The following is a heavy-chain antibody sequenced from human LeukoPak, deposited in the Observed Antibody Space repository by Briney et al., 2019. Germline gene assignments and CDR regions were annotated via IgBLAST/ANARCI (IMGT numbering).Heavy chain of an antibody. V-gene: IGHV1-2*02. Sequence: ASVKVSCKASGYTFTGCYMHWVRQAPGQGLEWMGWINPNSGGTNYAQKFQGRVTMTRDTSISTAYMELSRLRSDDTAVYYCARGSTSCYCVDIWGQGTMVTVSS. CDR2: INPNSGGT. CDR1: GYTFTGCY. J-gene: IGHJ3*02. D-gene: IGHD2-2*01. CDR3: ARGSTSCYCVDI.